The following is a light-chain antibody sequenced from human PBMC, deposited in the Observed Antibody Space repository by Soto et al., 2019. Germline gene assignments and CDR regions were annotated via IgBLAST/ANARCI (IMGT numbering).Light chain of an antibody. V-gene: IGLV2-14*03. Sequence: QSVLTQPASFYVSPGQSITISCTGTSSDVGAYNFVSWHQQHPGKAPKLMIYNVYDRPSGISYRFSGSKSGNTASLTISGLQGEDEADYYCSAYTVSRTYVFGNGPQLTVL. CDR2: NVY. J-gene: IGLJ1*01. CDR1: SSDVGAYNF. CDR3: SAYTVSRTYV.